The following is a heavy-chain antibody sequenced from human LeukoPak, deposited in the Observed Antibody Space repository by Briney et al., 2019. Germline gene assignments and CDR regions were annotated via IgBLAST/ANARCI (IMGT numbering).Heavy chain of an antibody. J-gene: IGHJ4*02. D-gene: IGHD3-10*01. CDR2: ISGSGGST. CDR3: AKMGAFYYGSGSNYYFDY. Sequence: GGSLRLSCAASGFTFSSYAMSWVRQTPGKGLEWVSGISGSGGSTYYADSVKGRFTISRDNSKNTLYLQMNSLRAEDTAVYYCAKMGAFYYGSGSNYYFDYWGQGTLVTVSS. CDR1: GFTFSSYA. V-gene: IGHV3-23*01.